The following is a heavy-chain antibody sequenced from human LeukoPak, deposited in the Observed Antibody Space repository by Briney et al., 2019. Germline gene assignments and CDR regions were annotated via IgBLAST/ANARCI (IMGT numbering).Heavy chain of an antibody. CDR3: ARDWYYDSSGYYYVPFDY. Sequence: ASVKVSCKASGYTFTSSGISWVRQAPGQGLEWMGWISAYNGNTNYAQKLQGRVTMTTDTSTSTAYMELRSLRSDDTAVYYCARDWYYDSSGYYYVPFDYWGQGALVTVSS. CDR2: ISAYNGNT. CDR1: GYTFTSSG. J-gene: IGHJ4*02. D-gene: IGHD3-22*01. V-gene: IGHV1-18*01.